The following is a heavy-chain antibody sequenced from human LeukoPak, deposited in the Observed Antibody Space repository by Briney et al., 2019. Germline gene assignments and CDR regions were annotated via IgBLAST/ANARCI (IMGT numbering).Heavy chain of an antibody. CDR1: GYTFTGYY. CDR2: INPNSGGT. CDR3: ARDHSYYDSSGWFDY. J-gene: IGHJ4*02. D-gene: IGHD3-22*01. Sequence: ASVKVSCKASGYTFTGYYMHWVRQAPRQGLEWMGWINPNSGGTNYAQKFQGRVTMTRDTSISTAYMELSRLRSDDTAVYYCARDHSYYDSSGWFDYWGQGTLVTVSS. V-gene: IGHV1-2*02.